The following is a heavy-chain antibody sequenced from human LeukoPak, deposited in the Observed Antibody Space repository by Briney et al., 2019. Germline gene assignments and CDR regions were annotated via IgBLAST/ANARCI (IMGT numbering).Heavy chain of an antibody. D-gene: IGHD6-13*01. CDR1: GDSISTSNSY. CDR2: IYYSGNT. V-gene: IGHV4-39*01. J-gene: IGHJ4*02. CDR3: ARQNTIAAAAFDY. Sequence: SETLSLTCTVSGDSISTSNSYWGWIRQPPGKGLEWIGSIYYSGNTYYNPSLESRVTISVDTSKNQFSLNLTSVTAADTAVYYCARQNTIAAAAFDYWGQGTLVTVSS.